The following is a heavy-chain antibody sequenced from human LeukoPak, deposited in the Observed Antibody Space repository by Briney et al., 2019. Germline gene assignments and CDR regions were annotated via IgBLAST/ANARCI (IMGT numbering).Heavy chain of an antibody. D-gene: IGHD2-2*02. V-gene: IGHV3-21*01. CDR2: ICSRNSYI. CDR3: ARDARIVPAAIRYYYYMDV. J-gene: IGHJ6*03. Sequence: PGGSLRLSCAASGFTFCGDSMNSVPQAPGKGLEWVSSICSRNSYISYADSVKGRFIISRDNAKNSLYLQMHSLGAEDTAVYYCARDARIVPAAIRYYYYMDVWGKGTTVTVSS. CDR1: GFTFCGDS.